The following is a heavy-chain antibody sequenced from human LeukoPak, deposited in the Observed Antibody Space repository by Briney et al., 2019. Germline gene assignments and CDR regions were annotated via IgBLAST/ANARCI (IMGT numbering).Heavy chain of an antibody. CDR1: GGSISSGDYY. CDR3: AREGEIAAAGTFRH. V-gene: IGHV4-30-4*08. CDR2: IYYSGST. J-gene: IGHJ4*02. D-gene: IGHD6-13*01. Sequence: SQTLSLTCTVFGGSISSGDYYWSWIRQPPGKGLEWIGYIYYSGSTYYNPSLKSRVTISVDTSKNQFSLKLSSVTAADTAVYYCAREGEIAAAGTFRHWGQGTLVTVSS.